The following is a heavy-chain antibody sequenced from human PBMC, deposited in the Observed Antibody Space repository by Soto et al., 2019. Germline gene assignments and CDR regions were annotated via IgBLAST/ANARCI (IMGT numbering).Heavy chain of an antibody. J-gene: IGHJ4*02. Sequence: QVQLQQWGAGLLKPSETLSLTCAVYGGSFSGYYWSWIRQPPGKGLEWIGEINHSGSTNYNPSLKSRVTISVDTSKNQFSLKLSSVTAADTAVYYCARGTSGSGSYYYGYWGQGTLVTVSS. CDR2: INHSGST. CDR3: ARGTSGSGSYYYGY. CDR1: GGSFSGYY. V-gene: IGHV4-34*01. D-gene: IGHD3-10*01.